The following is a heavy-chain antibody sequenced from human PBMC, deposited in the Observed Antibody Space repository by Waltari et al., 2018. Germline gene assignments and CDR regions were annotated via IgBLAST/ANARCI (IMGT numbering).Heavy chain of an antibody. D-gene: IGHD5-12*01. V-gene: IGHV3-7*03. CDR1: GLPFGNHS. J-gene: IGHJ4*02. Sequence: EVQLVESGGGLVQPGGSLRLSFVSFGLPFGNHSLMWFRQAPGKGPEWVAYIKGDGSEKYYVASVRGRFTISRDNAKNSLYLQMNSLRAEDTAVYYCARGFVGYVYFDYWGQGTLVTVSS. CDR3: ARGFVGYVYFDY. CDR2: IKGDGSEK.